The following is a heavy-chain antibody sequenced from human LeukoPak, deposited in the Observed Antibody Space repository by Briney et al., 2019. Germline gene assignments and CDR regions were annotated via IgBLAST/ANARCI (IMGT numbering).Heavy chain of an antibody. CDR1: GYRFTYDW. Sequence: LGESLKISCRVSGYRFTYDWIGWVRQMPGKGLEWVGIIYPDDSDTRYSPSFEGQVTISADKSINTAFLQWSSLKASDTAMYYCATSTFGGGYYYYYMDVWGMGTSVIVSS. J-gene: IGHJ6*03. CDR3: ATSTFGGGYYYYYMDV. V-gene: IGHV5-51*01. D-gene: IGHD3-16*01. CDR2: IYPDDSDT.